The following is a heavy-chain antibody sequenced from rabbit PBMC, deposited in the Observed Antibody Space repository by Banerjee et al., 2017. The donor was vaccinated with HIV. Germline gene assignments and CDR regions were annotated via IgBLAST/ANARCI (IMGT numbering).Heavy chain of an antibody. Sequence: QEQLVESGGGLVQPGGSLKLSCKASGFAFSSYGVSWVRQAPGKGLEWIGYIDPVFGSTYYASWVNGRFTISSHNAQNTLYLQLNSLTAADTATYFCVRDPRHYVSGWGNRLDLWGPGTLVTVS. CDR2: IDPVFGST. CDR3: VRDPRHYVSGWGNRLDL. J-gene: IGHJ3*01. CDR1: GFAFSSYG. V-gene: IGHV1S47*01. D-gene: IGHD4-1*01.